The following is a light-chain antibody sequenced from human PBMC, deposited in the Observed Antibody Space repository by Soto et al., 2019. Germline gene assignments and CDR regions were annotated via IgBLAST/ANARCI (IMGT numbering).Light chain of an antibody. CDR1: SSNIGAGYD. J-gene: IGLJ3*02. CDR2: GNS. CDR3: QSYDSSLSGWV. V-gene: IGLV1-40*01. Sequence: QSVLTQPPSVSGAPGQRVTISCTGSSSNIGAGYDVHWYQQLPGTAPKLLIYGNSNRPSGVPDRFSGSKSGTSASLAITGLQAEDEADYYSQSYDSSLSGWVFGGGTQLTAL.